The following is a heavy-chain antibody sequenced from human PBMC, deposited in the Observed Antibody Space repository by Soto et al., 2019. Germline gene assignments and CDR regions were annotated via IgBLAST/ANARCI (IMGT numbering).Heavy chain of an antibody. CDR1: GFTFSSYA. V-gene: IGHV3-23*01. J-gene: IGHJ6*03. Sequence: EVQLLESGGGLVQPGGSLRLSCAASGFTFSSYAMSWVRQAPGKGLEWVSAISGSGGSTYYADSVKGRFTISRDNSKNTLYLKMNRLSAEDTAVYYCAKASAIFYYYYYMDVWGKGPTVTVSS. D-gene: IGHD3-3*01. CDR2: ISGSGGST. CDR3: AKASAIFYYYYYMDV.